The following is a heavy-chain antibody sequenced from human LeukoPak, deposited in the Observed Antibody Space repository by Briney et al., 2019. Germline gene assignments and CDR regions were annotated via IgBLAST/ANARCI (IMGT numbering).Heavy chain of an antibody. V-gene: IGHV1-2*02. J-gene: IGHJ4*02. CDR1: GYTFTDYF. D-gene: IGHD3-22*01. Sequence: ASVKVSCKASGYTFTDYFMNWVRQAPGQGLEWMGWINPKSGGTVYAQKFQGRVTMTRDTSSSTAYMELSRLRFDDTVVYYCARSELAPSRVYDSSGVDYWGQGTLVTVSS. CDR2: INPKSGGT. CDR3: ARSELAPSRVYDSSGVDY.